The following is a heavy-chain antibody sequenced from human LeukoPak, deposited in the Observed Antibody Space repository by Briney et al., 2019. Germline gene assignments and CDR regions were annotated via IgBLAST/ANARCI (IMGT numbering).Heavy chain of an antibody. CDR3: ASRRSSTSCYPR. Sequence: PSETLSLTCAVHGGSFSGYYWSWIRQPPGKGLEWIGEINHSGSTNYNPPLKSRVTISVDTSKNQFSLKLSSVTAADTAVYYCASRRSSTSCYPRWGQGTLVTVSS. J-gene: IGHJ4*02. CDR1: GGSFSGYY. CDR2: INHSGST. D-gene: IGHD2-2*01. V-gene: IGHV4-34*01.